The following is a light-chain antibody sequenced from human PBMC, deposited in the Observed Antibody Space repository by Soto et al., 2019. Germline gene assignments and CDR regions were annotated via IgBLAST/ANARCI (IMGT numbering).Light chain of an antibody. CDR2: GAS. CDR3: QPYNNWPPN. J-gene: IGKJ1*01. CDR1: QSVSGN. Sequence: EIVMTQSPATLSVSPGERATLSCRASQSVSGNLAWYQQKPGQAPRLLIYGASTRATGIPARFSGSGSGTDFKSTISSLQSEAFAVDDYQPYNNWPPNFGHGTKVEIK. V-gene: IGKV3D-15*01.